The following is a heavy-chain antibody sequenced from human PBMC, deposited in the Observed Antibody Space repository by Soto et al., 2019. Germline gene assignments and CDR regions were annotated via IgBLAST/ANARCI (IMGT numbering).Heavy chain of an antibody. J-gene: IGHJ4*02. V-gene: IGHV3-48*02. CDR2: ISSTGSAE. D-gene: IGHD2-15*01. Sequence: GGPRLSCAASGFTFSNFAVNWARQAPGKGLEWLAFISSTGSAEYYADAVKGRFTVSRDNVKNLAFLQMNSLRDEDTAVYFCARDSPSCGGSSCLFDRCGQRTLVTVSS. CDR3: ARDSPSCGGSSCLFDR. CDR1: GFTFSNFA.